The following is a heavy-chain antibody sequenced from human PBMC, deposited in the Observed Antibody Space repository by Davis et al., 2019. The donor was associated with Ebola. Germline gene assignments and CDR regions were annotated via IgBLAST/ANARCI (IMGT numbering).Heavy chain of an antibody. CDR3: AKDGGLPTPFDY. CDR1: GGSIISSSSY. Sequence: MPSETLSLTCTVSGGSIISSSSYWGWIRQPPRKGLEWIGSIYYSGITYYNPSLKSRVTISVDTSKNQFSLKLRSVTAADTAVYYCAKDGGLPTPFDYWGQGTLVTVSS. CDR2: IYYSGIT. J-gene: IGHJ4*02. V-gene: IGHV4-39*02. D-gene: IGHD2-15*01.